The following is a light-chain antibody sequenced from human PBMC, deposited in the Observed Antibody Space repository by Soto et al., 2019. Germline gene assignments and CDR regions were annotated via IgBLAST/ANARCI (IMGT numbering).Light chain of an antibody. CDR3: SSYTSSSTLYV. V-gene: IGLV2-14*01. CDR1: SSDVGGSNY. J-gene: IGLJ1*01. Sequence: QSALTQPASVSGSPGQSITISCTGTSSDVGGSNYVSWYQQHPGKAPKLMIYDVSNRPSGVSNRFSGSKSGNTASLTISGLQAEVEADYYCSSYTSSSTLYVFGTGTKLTVL. CDR2: DVS.